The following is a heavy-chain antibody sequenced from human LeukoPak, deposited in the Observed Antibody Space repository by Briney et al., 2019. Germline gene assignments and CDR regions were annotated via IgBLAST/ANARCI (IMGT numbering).Heavy chain of an antibody. Sequence: SETLSLTCTVSGGSISSYYWSWIRQPPGKGLEWIGYIYYSGSTNYNPSLKSRVTISVDTSKNQFSLKLSSVTAADTAVYYCARLSGYDYYFDYWGQGTLVTVSS. D-gene: IGHD5-12*01. CDR3: ARLSGYDYYFDY. V-gene: IGHV4-59*08. J-gene: IGHJ4*02. CDR1: GGSISSYY. CDR2: IYYSGST.